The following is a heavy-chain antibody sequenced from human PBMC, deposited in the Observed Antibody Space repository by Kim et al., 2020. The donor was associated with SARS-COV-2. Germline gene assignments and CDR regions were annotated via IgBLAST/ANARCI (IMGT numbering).Heavy chain of an antibody. J-gene: IGHJ4*02. CDR1: GGSISSSSYY. CDR2: IYYSGST. CDR3: AARDCSSTSCYPAPFDY. D-gene: IGHD2-2*01. Sequence: SETLSLTCTVSGGSISSSSYYWGWIRQPPGKGLEWIGSIYYSGSTYYNPSLKSRVTISVDTSKNQFSLKLSSVTAADTAVYYCAARDCSSTSCYPAPFDYWGQGTLVTVSS. V-gene: IGHV4-39*01.